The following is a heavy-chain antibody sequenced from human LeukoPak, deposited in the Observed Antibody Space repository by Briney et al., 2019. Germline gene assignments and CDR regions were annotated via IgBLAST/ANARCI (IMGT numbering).Heavy chain of an antibody. CDR1: GFTFSSYA. J-gene: IGHJ4*02. CDR3: AKDLRYYDSSGDHDY. V-gene: IGHV3-23*01. Sequence: GGSLRLSCAASGFTFSSYAMSWVRQAPGKGLDWVSAISGSGGSTYYADSVKGRFTISRDNSKNTLYLQMNSLRAEDTAVYYCAKDLRYYDSSGDHDYWGQGTLVTVSS. CDR2: ISGSGGST. D-gene: IGHD3-22*01.